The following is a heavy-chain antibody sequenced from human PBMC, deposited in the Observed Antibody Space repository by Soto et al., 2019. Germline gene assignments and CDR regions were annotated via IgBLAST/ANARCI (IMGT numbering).Heavy chain of an antibody. V-gene: IGHV3-33*01. D-gene: IGHD1-1*01. CDR3: GRDLLASGTDFYA. J-gene: IGHJ4*02. CDR2: IWYDGSNT. Sequence: SLMLSWAASGVIFIRFGMHWVLQAPGKGPEWVAHIWYDGSNTYYADSVKGRFTISRDNSRNTLYLQMNSLRAEDTAVYHCGRDLLASGTDFYARGQRTPVTVSS. CDR1: GVIFIRFG.